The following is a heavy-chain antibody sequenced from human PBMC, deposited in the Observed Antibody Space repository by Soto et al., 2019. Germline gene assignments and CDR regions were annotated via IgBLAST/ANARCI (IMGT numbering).Heavy chain of an antibody. CDR2: MNPDNGNT. D-gene: IGHD3-3*01. CDR3: ATTNNLRYYAFWSGPLDY. CDR1: GYTFSTYE. J-gene: IGHJ4*02. V-gene: IGHV1-8*01. Sequence: ASVKVSCKASGYTFSTYEINWVRRAAGQGLEWMGRMNPDNGNTGYAQKFQDRVTMTRNTSISTAYMELSSLRSEDTAVYYCATTNNLRYYAFWSGPLDYWGQGTLVTVSS.